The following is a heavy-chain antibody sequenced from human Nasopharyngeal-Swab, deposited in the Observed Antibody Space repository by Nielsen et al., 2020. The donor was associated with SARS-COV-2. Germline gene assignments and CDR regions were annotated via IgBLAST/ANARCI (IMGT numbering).Heavy chain of an antibody. CDR3: ARDTPLEDSSAYSSYYFDH. D-gene: IGHD3-22*01. CDR2: VNGDGDEA. J-gene: IGHJ4*02. V-gene: IGHV3-74*01. Sequence: WIRQPPGKGLMWVARVNGDGDEATYADSVRGRFTISRDNAKSTLYLQVDSLRVEDTAFYYCARDTPLEDSSAYSSYYFDHWGQGTLVTVSS.